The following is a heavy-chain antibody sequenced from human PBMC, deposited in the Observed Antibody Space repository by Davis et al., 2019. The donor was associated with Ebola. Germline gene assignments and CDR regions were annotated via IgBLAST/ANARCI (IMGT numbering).Heavy chain of an antibody. CDR2: IWDDGSNK. CDR1: GFTLSGYD. CDR3: ARDTPDCSGGSCYSRWFDP. J-gene: IGHJ5*02. D-gene: IGHD2-15*01. V-gene: IGHV3-33*01. Sequence: GGSLRLSCAASGFTLSGYDMNWVRQAPGKGLQWVAVIWDDGSNKYYADSVKGRFTISRDNSKNTLYLQMNSLRAEDTAVYYCARDTPDCSGGSCYSRWFDPWGQGTLVTVSS.